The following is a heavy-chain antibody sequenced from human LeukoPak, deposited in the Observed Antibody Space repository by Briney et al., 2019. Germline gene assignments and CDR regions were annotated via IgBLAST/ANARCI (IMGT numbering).Heavy chain of an antibody. V-gene: IGHV3-9*01. CDR3: AKDIGTGYSGYHSLDY. CDR2: ISWNSGSI. D-gene: IGHD5-12*01. J-gene: IGHJ4*02. CDR1: GFTFDDYA. Sequence: PGRSQRLSCAASGFTFDDYAMHWVRQAPGKGLEWVSGISWNSGSIGYADSVKGRFTISRDNAKNSLYLQMNSLRAEDTALYYCAKDIGTGYSGYHSLDYWGQGTLVTVSS.